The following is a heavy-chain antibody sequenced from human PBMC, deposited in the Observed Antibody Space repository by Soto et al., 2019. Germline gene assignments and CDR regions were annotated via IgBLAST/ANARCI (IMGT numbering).Heavy chain of an antibody. CDR1: GFTVSANY. CDR3: ATNNTPGGMDV. D-gene: IGHD1-20*01. J-gene: IGHJ6*02. CDR2: LSSGGRT. Sequence: GGSLRLSCAASGFTVSANYMGWVHLAPGKGLEWVSVLSSGGRTYYPDSVEGRFTISGDNSKNTVYLQMHSLRAEDTAVYYCATNNTPGGMDVWGQGTTVTVSS. V-gene: IGHV3-53*01.